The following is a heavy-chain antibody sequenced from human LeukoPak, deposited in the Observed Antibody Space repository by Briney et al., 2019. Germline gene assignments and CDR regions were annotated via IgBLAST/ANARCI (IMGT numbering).Heavy chain of an antibody. V-gene: IGHV4-59*01. D-gene: IGHD3-3*01. CDR2: IYYSGST. J-gene: IGHJ5*02. Sequence: SETLSLTCTVSGGSISSYYWSWIRQPPGKGLEWIGYIYYSGSTNYNPSLKSRVTISVDTSKNQFSLKLSSVTAADTAVYYCARDGFLGRGWFDPWGQGTLVTVSS. CDR3: ARDGFLGRGWFDP. CDR1: GGSISSYY.